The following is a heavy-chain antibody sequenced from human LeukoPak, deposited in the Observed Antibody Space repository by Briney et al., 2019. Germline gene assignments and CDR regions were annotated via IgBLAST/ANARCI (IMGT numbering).Heavy chain of an antibody. V-gene: IGHV1-2*02. Sequence: GASVKVSCKASGYTFTDYDIHWVRPAPGQGLEWMGWINPNSGGTNYAQNFQGRVTMTRDTSISTPYMELSRLRSDDTAVYYCARGARRWGLLTTYFDPWGQGTLVTVSS. CDR3: ARGARRWGLLTTYFDP. CDR2: INPNSGGT. CDR1: GYTFTDYD. J-gene: IGHJ5*02. D-gene: IGHD2-21*02.